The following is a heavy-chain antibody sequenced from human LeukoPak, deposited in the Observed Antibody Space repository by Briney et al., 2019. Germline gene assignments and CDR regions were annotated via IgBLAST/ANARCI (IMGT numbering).Heavy chain of an antibody. CDR2: ISSSSSYI. V-gene: IGHV3-21*01. D-gene: IGHD2-2*01. CDR3: ARDGRGYCSSTSCYGWFDP. Sequence: PGRSLRLSCAASGFTFSSYGMHWVRQAPGKGLEWVSSISSSSSYIYYADSVKGRFTISRDNAKNSLYLQMNSLRAEDTAVYYCARDGRGYCSSTSCYGWFDPWGQGALVTVSS. CDR1: GFTFSSYG. J-gene: IGHJ5*02.